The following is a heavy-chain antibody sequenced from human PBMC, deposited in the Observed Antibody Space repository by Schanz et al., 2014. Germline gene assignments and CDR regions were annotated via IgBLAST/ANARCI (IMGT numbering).Heavy chain of an antibody. J-gene: IGHJ4*02. CDR1: GGTFSTYT. D-gene: IGHD3-10*01. CDR3: ARGGSMVQEINFAY. Sequence: QVHLVQSGAEVKKPGSSVKVSCKSSGGTFSTYTISWVRQAPGQGLEWMGRIIPILGIANYAQKFQGRVTITADKSTFTAYMELSSLRSEDTAVYYCARGGSMVQEINFAYWGQGSLVTVSS. CDR2: IIPILGIA. V-gene: IGHV1-69*02.